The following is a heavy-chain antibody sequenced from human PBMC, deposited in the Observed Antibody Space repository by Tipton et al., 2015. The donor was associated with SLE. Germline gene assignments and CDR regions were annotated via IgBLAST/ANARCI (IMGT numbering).Heavy chain of an antibody. D-gene: IGHD3-16*01. Sequence: TLSLTCAVSGGSISSGGYSWSWIRQPPGKGLEWIGYIYHSGSTYYNPSLKSRVTISVDRSKNQFSLKLSSVTAADTAVYYCARGGGRDYVWGSYYYWGQGTLVTVSS. CDR1: GGSISSGGYS. CDR2: IYHSGST. V-gene: IGHV4-30-2*01. J-gene: IGHJ4*02. CDR3: ARGGGRDYVWGSYYY.